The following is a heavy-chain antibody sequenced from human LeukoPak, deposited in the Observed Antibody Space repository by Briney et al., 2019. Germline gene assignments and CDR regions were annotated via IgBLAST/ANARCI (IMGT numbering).Heavy chain of an antibody. Sequence: GGSLRLSCAASGFTVSGNHMSWVRQAPGKGLEWVSLIYAGGSTYYADSVKGRFTISRDNSKNTLYLQMKSLRAEDTAVYYCARTDETAPAEDFQHWGQGTLVTVSS. CDR2: IYAGGST. J-gene: IGHJ1*01. V-gene: IGHV3-66*01. CDR1: GFTVSGNH. CDR3: ARTDETAPAEDFQH. D-gene: IGHD2-21*02.